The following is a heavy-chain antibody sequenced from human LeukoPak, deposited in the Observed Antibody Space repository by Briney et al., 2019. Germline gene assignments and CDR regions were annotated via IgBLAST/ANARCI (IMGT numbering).Heavy chain of an antibody. CDR1: GFTFSDYG. CDR2: TSPDGSNK. J-gene: IGHJ4*02. CDR3: ARVIYGDYFDY. D-gene: IGHD4-17*01. Sequence: GGSLRLSCAASGFTFSDYGIHWVRLAPGKGLEWVGVTSPDGSNKFYADSVKGRFTVSRDNSKNTLYLQMNSLRAEDTAVYYCARVIYGDYFDYWGQGTLVTVSS. V-gene: IGHV3-30*06.